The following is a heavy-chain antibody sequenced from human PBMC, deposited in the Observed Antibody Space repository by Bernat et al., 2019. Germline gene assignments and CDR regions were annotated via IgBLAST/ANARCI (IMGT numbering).Heavy chain of an antibody. V-gene: IGHV3-30*02. J-gene: IGHJ4*02. D-gene: IGHD6-19*01. Sequence: QVQLVESGGGVVQPGGSLRLSCAASGFTFSTYGMHWVRQAPGKGLEWVAFIRFDGSNQYYADSVKGRFTVSRDNSKNTLFLQMNRVRPGDTAMYYCARGLDGGLEYWGQGTLVSVSS. CDR2: IRFDGSNQ. CDR3: ARGLDGGLEY. CDR1: GFTFSTYG.